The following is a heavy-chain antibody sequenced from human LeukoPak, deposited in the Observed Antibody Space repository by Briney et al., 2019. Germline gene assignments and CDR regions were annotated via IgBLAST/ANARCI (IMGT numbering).Heavy chain of an antibody. CDR3: AKDLGMGTRIDF. V-gene: IGHV3-30*02. D-gene: IGHD5-24*01. CDR1: GFTFSSFG. Sequence: GGSLRLFCAASGFTFSSFGMHWVRQAPGKGLEWVAFIRFDGSNEYYTDSVKGRFTISRDNSKNPLSLQMNSLRPEDTAVYYCAKDLGMGTRIDFRGQGTLVTVSS. CDR2: IRFDGSNE. J-gene: IGHJ4*02.